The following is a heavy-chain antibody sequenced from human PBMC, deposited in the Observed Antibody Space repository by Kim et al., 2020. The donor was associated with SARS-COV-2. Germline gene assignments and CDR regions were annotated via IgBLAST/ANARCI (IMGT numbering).Heavy chain of an antibody. V-gene: IGHV1-46*01. D-gene: IGHD2-2*01. Sequence: FQGRVTMTRDTSTSTVYMELSSLRSEDTAVYYCAREIVVPAAKTKNAFDIWGQGTMVTVSS. J-gene: IGHJ3*02. CDR3: AREIVVPAAKTKNAFDI.